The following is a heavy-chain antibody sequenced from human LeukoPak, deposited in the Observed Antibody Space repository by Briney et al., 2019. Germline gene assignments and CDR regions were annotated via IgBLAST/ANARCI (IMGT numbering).Heavy chain of an antibody. CDR3: ARPTYGSGNYYYMDV. V-gene: IGHV1-2*02. D-gene: IGHD3-10*01. Sequence: ASVRVSCKASGYTFSDYYIHWVRQAPGQGLEWMGWIPPNSRGTNYAQKLQGRVTMTTDTSTSTAYMELRSLRSDDTAVYYCARPTYGSGNYYYMDVWGKGTTVTVSS. CDR2: IPPNSRGT. J-gene: IGHJ6*03. CDR1: GYTFSDYY.